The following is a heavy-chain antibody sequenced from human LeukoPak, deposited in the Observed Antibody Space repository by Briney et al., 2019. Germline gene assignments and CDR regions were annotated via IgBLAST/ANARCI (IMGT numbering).Heavy chain of an antibody. CDR3: AREDGSGSFQPQFDY. J-gene: IGHJ4*02. CDR2: IIPMFGTT. CDR1: GGTFSSYA. V-gene: IGHV1-69*13. D-gene: IGHD3-10*01. Sequence: SVKVSCKSSGGTFSSYAISWVRQAPGQGLEWMGGIIPMFGTTRYAQKFLGRVTITADESTTTAYMELNSLRSEDTAVYYCAREDGSGSFQPQFDYWGQGTLVTVSS.